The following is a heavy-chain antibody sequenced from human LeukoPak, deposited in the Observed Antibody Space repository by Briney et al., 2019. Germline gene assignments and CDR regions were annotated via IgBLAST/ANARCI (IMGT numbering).Heavy chain of an antibody. D-gene: IGHD3-22*01. V-gene: IGHV3-7*01. CDR3: ARDRQLYDSSGYSADAFDI. J-gene: IGHJ3*02. CDR2: IRQDGNKI. CDR1: GFIFSTYW. Sequence: GGSLRLSCAASGFIFSTYWMSWVRQAPGKGLEWVANIRQDGNKIYYVDSVKGRFTISRDNAKNTLYLQMNSLRSEDTAVYYCARDRQLYDSSGYSADAFDIWGQGTMVTVSS.